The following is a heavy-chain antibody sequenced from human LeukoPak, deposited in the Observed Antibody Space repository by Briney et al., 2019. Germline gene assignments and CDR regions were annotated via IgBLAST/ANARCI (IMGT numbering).Heavy chain of an antibody. V-gene: IGHV2-70*11. CDR3: ARIRRTTVVTAGAFDI. CDR1: GFSLSTSGMC. CDR2: IDWDDDK. Sequence: SGPALVKPTQTLTLTCTFSGFSLSTSGMCVSWIRQPPGKALGWLARIDWDDDKYYSTSLKTRLTISKDTSKNQVVLTMTNMDPLDTATYYCARIRRTTVVTAGAFDIWGQGTMVTVSS. J-gene: IGHJ3*02. D-gene: IGHD4-23*01.